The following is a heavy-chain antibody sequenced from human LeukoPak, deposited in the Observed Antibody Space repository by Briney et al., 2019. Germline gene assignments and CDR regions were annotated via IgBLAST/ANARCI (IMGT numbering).Heavy chain of an antibody. CDR1: GYTFTGYY. V-gene: IGHV1-2*02. D-gene: IGHD6-19*01. CDR2: INPNSGGA. J-gene: IGHJ4*02. Sequence: GASVKVSCKASGYTFTGYYMHWVRQAPGQGLEWMGWINPNSGGANYAQKFQGRVTMTRDTSISTAYMELSRLRSGDTAVYYCQLSSGWHFDYWGQGTLVTVSS. CDR3: QLSSGWHFDY.